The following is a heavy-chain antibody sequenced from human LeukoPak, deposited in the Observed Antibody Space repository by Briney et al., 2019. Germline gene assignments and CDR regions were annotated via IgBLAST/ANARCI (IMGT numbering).Heavy chain of an antibody. CDR2: ISAYNGDT. V-gene: IGHV1-18*01. Sequence: ASVKVSCKASGYTFGSYGISWVRQAPGQGLEWVGWISAYNGDTRYAQHLQGRVTLTTDTSTGTAYMELRSLTSDDTALYYCARDTAFIITPGGPDFWGRGTLITVSS. J-gene: IGHJ4*02. CDR3: ARDTAFIITPGGPDF. CDR1: GYTFGSYG. D-gene: IGHD2-8*02.